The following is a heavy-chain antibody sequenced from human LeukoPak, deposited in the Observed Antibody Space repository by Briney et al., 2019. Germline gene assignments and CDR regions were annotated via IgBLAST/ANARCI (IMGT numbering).Heavy chain of an antibody. Sequence: GGSLRLSCAASGFTLSNHWMTWVRRVPVRGPEWVANVNRDGSETYYLDSVKGRFTISKDNAKNSLYLQMNSLRAEDTALYHCARNNGMDVWGQGTTVIVSS. CDR3: ARNNGMDV. J-gene: IGHJ6*02. CDR1: GFTLSNHW. V-gene: IGHV3-7*01. CDR2: VNRDGSET.